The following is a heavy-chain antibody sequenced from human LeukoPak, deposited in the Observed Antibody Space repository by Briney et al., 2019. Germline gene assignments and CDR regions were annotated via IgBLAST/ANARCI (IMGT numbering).Heavy chain of an antibody. Sequence: SLRLXCAASGFTFSDYAMHWVRQAPGKGLEWVAVISKDGSDKYYPGSVRGRFTISRDNSKNTIYLQMDSLRAEDTAIYYCARDYWWNYDYWGQGTLVTVSS. J-gene: IGHJ4*02. V-gene: IGHV3-30-3*01. CDR3: ARDYWWNYDY. D-gene: IGHD1-7*01. CDR1: GFTFSDYA. CDR2: ISKDGSDK.